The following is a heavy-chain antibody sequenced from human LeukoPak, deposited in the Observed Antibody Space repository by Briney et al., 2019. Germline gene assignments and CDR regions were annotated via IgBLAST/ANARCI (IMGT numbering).Heavy chain of an antibody. D-gene: IGHD3-22*01. CDR2: ISYDESNK. V-gene: IGHV3-30*04. CDR3: ARDGTTVIVVVAYYFDY. J-gene: IGHJ4*02. CDR1: GFTFSSSA. Sequence: PGGSLRLSCAASGFTFSSSAMHWVRQAPGKGLEWVAVISYDESNKYYADSVKGRFTISRDNSKNTLYLQMNSLRAEDTAVYYCARDGTTVIVVVAYYFDYWGQGTLVTVSS.